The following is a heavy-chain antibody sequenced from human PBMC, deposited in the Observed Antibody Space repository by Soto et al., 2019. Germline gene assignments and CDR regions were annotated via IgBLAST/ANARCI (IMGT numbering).Heavy chain of an antibody. J-gene: IGHJ4*02. CDR2: IWYDGSNH. CDR3: ARDPFDY. CDR1: GVTFSTYG. Sequence: VQLVESGGGVVQPGRSLRLSCAASGVTFSTYGMHWVRQAPGKGLEWVAGIWYDGSNHYYVDSVKGRFTISRDNSKNTLYLQMNSLRAEDTAVYYCARDPFDYWGQGTQVTASS. V-gene: IGHV3-33*01.